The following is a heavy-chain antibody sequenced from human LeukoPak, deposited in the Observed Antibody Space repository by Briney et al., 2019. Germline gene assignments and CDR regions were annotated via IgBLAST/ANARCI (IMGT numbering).Heavy chain of an antibody. V-gene: IGHV1-8*01. J-gene: IGHJ6*03. Sequence: GASVKVSCKASGYTFTSYDSNWLRQATGQALEWMGWMNPNSGNTGYAQKFQGRVTITRNTSISTAYMELSSLRSEDTAVYYCARGRRGWLRRYYYYYYMDVWGKGTTVTVSS. D-gene: IGHD5-24*01. CDR2: MNPNSGNT. CDR3: ARGRRGWLRRYYYYYYMDV. CDR1: GYTFTSYD.